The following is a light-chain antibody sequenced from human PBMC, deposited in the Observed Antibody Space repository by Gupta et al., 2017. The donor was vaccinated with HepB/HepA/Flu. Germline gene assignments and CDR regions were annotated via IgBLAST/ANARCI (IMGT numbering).Light chain of an antibody. CDR2: SAS. V-gene: IGKV1-39*01. CDR3: QQSDSHPPYT. J-gene: IGKJ2*01. Sequence: DIQLTQSPSSLSASVGDRVIITCRASQSITNYLNWYQQKPGKAPKLLIYSASSLQSGVPSRFSGSVYGKDLTLTITNRQQEDFATYYCQQSDSHPPYTFGQGTHLQIK. CDR1: QSITNY.